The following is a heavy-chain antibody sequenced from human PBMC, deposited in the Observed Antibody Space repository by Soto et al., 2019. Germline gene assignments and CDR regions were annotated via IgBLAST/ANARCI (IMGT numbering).Heavy chain of an antibody. Sequence: QVQLVESGAEVKKPGASVKVSCKASGYAFTNYGISWVRQAPVQGLEWMGWINAYNGNTNYAQKLQGRVTMTTDTSTSTAYMELRSLRSDDTAVYYCARDPVAGTYFDYWGQGTLVTVSS. CDR1: GYAFTNYG. J-gene: IGHJ4*02. D-gene: IGHD6-19*01. CDR3: ARDPVAGTYFDY. V-gene: IGHV1-18*01. CDR2: INAYNGNT.